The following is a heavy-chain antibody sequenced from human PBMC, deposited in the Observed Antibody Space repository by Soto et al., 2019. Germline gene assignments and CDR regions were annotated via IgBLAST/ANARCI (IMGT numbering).Heavy chain of an antibody. V-gene: IGHV4-39*01. CDR1: CGSISSSGCY. Sequence: SSETLSLTCSVSCGSISSSGCYWGWIRQPPGKGLEWIGSIYYSGSTYFNPSLQSRVTISVDTSKNQFSLRLSSATAADTAVYYCARLSAVAVTGYYYYGMDVWGQGTTVTVSS. D-gene: IGHD6-19*01. CDR3: ARLSAVAVTGYYYYGMDV. J-gene: IGHJ6*02. CDR2: IYYSGST.